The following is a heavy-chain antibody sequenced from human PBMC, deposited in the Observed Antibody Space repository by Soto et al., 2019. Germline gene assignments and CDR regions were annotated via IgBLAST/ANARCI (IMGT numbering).Heavy chain of an antibody. Sequence: GESLKISCKASGYSFSTSWIGWVRQMPGKGLEWMGIIFPSDSDTRYSPSFQGQVTISVGKSISTAYLQWSSLKASDTAMYYCARRPGSWFDPWGQGTLVTVSS. CDR3: ARRPGSWFDP. D-gene: IGHD3-10*01. V-gene: IGHV5-51*01. J-gene: IGHJ5*02. CDR1: GYSFSTSW. CDR2: IFPSDSDT.